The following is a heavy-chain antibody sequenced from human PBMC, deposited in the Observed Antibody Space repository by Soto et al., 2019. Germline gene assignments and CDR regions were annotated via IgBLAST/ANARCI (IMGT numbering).Heavy chain of an antibody. CDR1: GGTFSSYT. V-gene: IGHV1-69*02. CDR3: ASHYNWPRDY. CDR2: IIPILGIA. Sequence: QVQLVQSGAEVKKPGSSVKVSCKASGGTFSSYTISWVRQAPGQGLEWMGRIIPILGIANYAQKFQGRVKITADKSTSTAYMELSSLRSEDTAVYSCASHYNWPRDYWGQGTLVTVSS. D-gene: IGHD1-20*01. J-gene: IGHJ4*02.